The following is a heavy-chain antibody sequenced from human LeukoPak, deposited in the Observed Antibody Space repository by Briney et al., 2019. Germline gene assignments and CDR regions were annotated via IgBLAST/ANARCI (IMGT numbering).Heavy chain of an antibody. D-gene: IGHD5-18*01. CDR2: IYSAGNT. J-gene: IGHJ4*02. V-gene: IGHV3-66*01. CDR3: ARDPRGNSRGYHYFDY. Sequence: GGSLRLSCAASGFTFSSYSMNWVRQAPGKGLEWVSVIYSAGNTYYADSVKGRFTISRDNSKNTLYLQMNSLRGEDTAVYHCARDPRGNSRGYHYFDYWGQGTLVTVSS. CDR1: GFTFSSYS.